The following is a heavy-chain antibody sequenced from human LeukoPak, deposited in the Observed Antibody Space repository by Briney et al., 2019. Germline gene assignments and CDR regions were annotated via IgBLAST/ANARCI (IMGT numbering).Heavy chain of an antibody. D-gene: IGHD6-13*01. CDR2: IYYSGSN. V-gene: IGHV4-59*08. CDR3: ARLGYSSSWAFDY. Sequence: SETLSLTCSVSGGSMSSYYWSWLRGPPGKGLEWIGYIYYSGSNNYNPSLKSRVTISVDTSKNQFSLKLSSVTAADTAVYYCARLGYSSSWAFDYWGHGTLVTVSS. J-gene: IGHJ4*01. CDR1: GGSMSSYY.